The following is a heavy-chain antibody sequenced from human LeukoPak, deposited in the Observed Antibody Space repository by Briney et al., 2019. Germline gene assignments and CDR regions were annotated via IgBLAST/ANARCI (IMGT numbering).Heavy chain of an antibody. CDR3: ARGERYDYYGSGSYYDLDY. CDR2: IYTSGSP. CDR1: GGSISSYC. Sequence: SETLSLTCTVSGGSISSYCWSWIRQPAGTVLEWIRRIYTSGSPNYNPSPKSRITMSVATSTTQFSLKLSSVTAADTAVYYCARGERYDYYGSGSYYDLDYWGHGTLVTASS. D-gene: IGHD3-10*01. J-gene: IGHJ4*01. V-gene: IGHV4-4*07.